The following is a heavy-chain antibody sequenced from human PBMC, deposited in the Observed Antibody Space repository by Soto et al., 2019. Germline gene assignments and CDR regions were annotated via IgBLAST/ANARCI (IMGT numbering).Heavy chain of an antibody. V-gene: IGHV4-39*01. Sequence: SETLSLTCTVSGTSVSTSDYYWGWVRQPPGKGLDWIGNIYYSGSTFYNPSLRSRVTLSVDTSKNQFSLRLNSVTVADTAVYFCAGFVVPASRNSDFDYWGQGTLVTVSS. CDR3: AGFVVPASRNSDFDY. J-gene: IGHJ4*02. CDR2: IYYSGST. CDR1: GTSVSTSDYY. D-gene: IGHD2-15*01.